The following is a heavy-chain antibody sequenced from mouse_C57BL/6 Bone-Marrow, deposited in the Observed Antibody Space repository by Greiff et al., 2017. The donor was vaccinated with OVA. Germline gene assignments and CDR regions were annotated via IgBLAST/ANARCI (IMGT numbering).Heavy chain of an antibody. CDR1: GYAFSSSW. Sequence: QVQLQQSGPELVKPGASVKISCKASGYAFSSSWMNWVKQRPGKGLEWIGRIYPGDGDTNYNGKFKGKATLTADKSSSTAYMQLSSLTSEDSAVYFCARRIICGYCDYWGQGTTLTVSS. J-gene: IGHJ2*01. CDR2: IYPGDGDT. V-gene: IGHV1-82*01. CDR3: ARRIICGYCDY. D-gene: IGHD5-2*01.